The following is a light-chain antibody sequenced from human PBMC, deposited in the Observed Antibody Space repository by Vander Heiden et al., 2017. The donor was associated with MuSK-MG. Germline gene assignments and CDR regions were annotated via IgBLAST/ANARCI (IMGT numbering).Light chain of an antibody. CDR2: MMN. J-gene: IGLJ2*01. Sequence: QSVLTQPPSASGTPGPRVTISCSGSSSNIGSNYVYWYQQLPGTAHKLRIVMMNQRPSGVPDRFSGSTSCTSEYPATSTLRSEDDADEDGSAWHASLRGHVVFGGGTKITVL. CDR3: SAWHASLRGHVV. V-gene: IGLV1-47*01. CDR1: SSNIGSNY.